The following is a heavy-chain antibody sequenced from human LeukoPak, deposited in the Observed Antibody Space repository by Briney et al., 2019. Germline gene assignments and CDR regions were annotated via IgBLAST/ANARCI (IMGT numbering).Heavy chain of an antibody. D-gene: IGHD1-26*01. CDR3: AGEVSGSYFDY. CDR2: ILYDGSKK. Sequence: PGGSLRLSCAASGFTFSSYEMHWVRQAPGKGLEWVAFILYDGSKKYFADSVKGRFTISRDNSKNTLYLQMNSLRAEDTAVYYCAGEVSGSYFDYWGQGTLVTVSS. CDR1: GFTFSSYE. V-gene: IGHV3-30*04. J-gene: IGHJ4*02.